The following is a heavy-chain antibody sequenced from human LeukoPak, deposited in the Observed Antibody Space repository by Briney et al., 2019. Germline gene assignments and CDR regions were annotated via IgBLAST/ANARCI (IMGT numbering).Heavy chain of an antibody. CDR3: ARRGTAMGTAAFDI. Sequence: PETLSLTCTVSGGSISSSSYYWGWIRQPPGKGLEWIGSIYYSGSTYYNPSLKSRVTISVDTSENQFSLKLSSVTAADTAVYYCARRGTAMGTAAFDIWGQGTMVTVSS. J-gene: IGHJ3*02. V-gene: IGHV4-39*07. D-gene: IGHD5-18*01. CDR1: GGSISSSSYY. CDR2: IYYSGST.